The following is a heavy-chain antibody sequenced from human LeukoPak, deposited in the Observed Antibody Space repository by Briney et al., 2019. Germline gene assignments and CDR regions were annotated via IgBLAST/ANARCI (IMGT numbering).Heavy chain of an antibody. D-gene: IGHD2-2*01. CDR1: GYTFTSYA. J-gene: IGHJ6*02. V-gene: IGHV7-4-1*02. Sequence: ASVKVSCKASGYTFTSYAMNWVRQAPGQGLEWMGWINTNTGNPTYAQGFTGRFVFSLDTSVSTAYLQISSLKAEDTAVYYCASVPAAKDYNYYGMDVWGQGTTVTVSS. CDR3: ASVPAAKDYNYYGMDV. CDR2: INTNTGNP.